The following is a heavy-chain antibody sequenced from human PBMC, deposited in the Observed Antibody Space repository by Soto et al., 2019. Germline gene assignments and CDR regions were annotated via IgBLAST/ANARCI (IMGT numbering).Heavy chain of an antibody. Sequence: QVQLVQSGAEVKKPGSSVKVSCKASGGTFSSYAISWVRQAPGQGLEWMGGIIPIFGTANYAQKFQGRVTITADESTSTAYMELSSLRSEDTAVYYCARGRRYCSGGSCYFDYWGQGPLVTVSS. CDR3: ARGRRYCSGGSCYFDY. V-gene: IGHV1-69*01. CDR1: GGTFSSYA. D-gene: IGHD2-15*01. CDR2: IIPIFGTA. J-gene: IGHJ4*02.